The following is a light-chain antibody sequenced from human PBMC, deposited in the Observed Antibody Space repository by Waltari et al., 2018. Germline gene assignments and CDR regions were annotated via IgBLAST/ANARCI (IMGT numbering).Light chain of an antibody. V-gene: IGKV1-5*03. CDR3: QQYDSESYT. J-gene: IGKJ2*01. CDR1: ESISIW. CDR2: RAS. Sequence: DIQMTQSPSTLSASVGDKVTITCRAKESISIWLAWYQHKPGTAPKLLIYRASTLERAVPSRFSGAGSGTAFTLTLSSLQPDDFATYDCQQYDSESYTFGQGTKLAIK.